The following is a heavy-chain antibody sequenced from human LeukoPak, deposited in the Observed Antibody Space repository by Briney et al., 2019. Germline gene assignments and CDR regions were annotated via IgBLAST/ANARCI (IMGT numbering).Heavy chain of an antibody. Sequence: SVKVSCKASGGTFSSYAISWVRQAPGQGLEWMGGIIPIFGTANYAQEFQGRVTITADESTSTAYMELSSLRSEDTAVYYCAREKTAYMSSSWYGFFDYWGQGTLVTVSS. D-gene: IGHD6-13*01. CDR2: IIPIFGTA. CDR1: GGTFSSYA. J-gene: IGHJ4*02. CDR3: AREKTAYMSSSWYGFFDY. V-gene: IGHV1-69*13.